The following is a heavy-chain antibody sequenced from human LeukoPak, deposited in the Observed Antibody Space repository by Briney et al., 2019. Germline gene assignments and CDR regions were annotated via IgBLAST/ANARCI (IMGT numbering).Heavy chain of an antibody. CDR3: AKSRLDSYLDY. CDR1: GFTFSSYS. V-gene: IGHV3-21*01. D-gene: IGHD5-12*01. CDR2: ISSSSSYI. Sequence: PGGSLRLSCAASGFTFSSYSMNWVRQAPGKGLEWVSSISSSSSYIYYADSVKGRFTISRDNSKNTLYLQMNSLRAEDTAVYYCAKSRLDSYLDYWGQGTLVTVSS. J-gene: IGHJ4*02.